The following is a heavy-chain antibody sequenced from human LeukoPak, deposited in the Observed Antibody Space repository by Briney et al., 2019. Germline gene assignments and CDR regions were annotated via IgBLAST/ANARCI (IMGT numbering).Heavy chain of an antibody. J-gene: IGHJ4*02. V-gene: IGHV3-23*01. D-gene: IGHD3-22*01. CDR3: AIMHGYYDGSGFWVQ. CDR1: GFTFSSYA. Sequence: RPGGSQRLSCAASGFTFSSYAMSWVRQAPGKGLEWVSFISPSGDRTFNANSVEGRFTISRDNTRNTLYLQMNSLRDEDTGVYYCAIMHGYYDGSGFWVQWGQGTLVTVSS. CDR2: ISPSGDRT.